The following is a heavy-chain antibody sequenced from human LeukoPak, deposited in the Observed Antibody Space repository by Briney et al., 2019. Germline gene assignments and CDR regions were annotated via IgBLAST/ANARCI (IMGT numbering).Heavy chain of an antibody. V-gene: IGHV1-8*02. Sequence: ASVKVSCKASGYTFTNYDINWVRQATGQGLEWVGYMNPNSGNTDYAQKFQGRVTMTRDTSISTAYMELSRLRSDDTAVYYCARGGRGYSYGSVDYWGQGTLVTVSS. CDR1: GYTFTNYD. CDR2: MNPNSGNT. J-gene: IGHJ4*02. CDR3: ARGGRGYSYGSVDY. D-gene: IGHD5-18*01.